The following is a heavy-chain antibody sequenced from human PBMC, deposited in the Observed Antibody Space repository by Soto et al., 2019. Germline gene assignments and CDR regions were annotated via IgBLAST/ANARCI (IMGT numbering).Heavy chain of an antibody. CDR3: ATLAVAGTLVAFDI. Sequence: PGGSLRLSCAASGFTFSSYGMHWVRQAPGKGLEWVAVISYDGSNKYYADSVKGRFTISRDNSKNTLYLQMNSLRAEDTAVCYCATLAVAGTLVAFDIWGQGTMVTVSS. V-gene: IGHV3-30*03. D-gene: IGHD6-19*01. J-gene: IGHJ3*02. CDR2: ISYDGSNK. CDR1: GFTFSSYG.